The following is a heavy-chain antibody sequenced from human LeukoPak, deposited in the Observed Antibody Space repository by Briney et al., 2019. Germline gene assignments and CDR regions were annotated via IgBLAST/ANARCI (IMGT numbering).Heavy chain of an antibody. CDR1: GGSIRSGGYY. V-gene: IGHV4-31*03. J-gene: IGHJ4*02. CDR3: ARETEGPHYFDY. Sequence: SQTLSLTCTVSGGSIRSGGYYWTWIRQHPGKGLEWIGYIYYSGSTYYNPSLKSRVTISVDTSKNQFSLKLSSVTAADTAVYYCARETEGPHYFDYWGQGTLVTVSS. D-gene: IGHD2-21*02. CDR2: IYYSGST.